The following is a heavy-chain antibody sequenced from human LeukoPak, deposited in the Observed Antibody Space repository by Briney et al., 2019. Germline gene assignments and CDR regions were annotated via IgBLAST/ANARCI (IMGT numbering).Heavy chain of an antibody. J-gene: IGHJ5*02. CDR1: GVSITTVDYY. V-gene: IGHV4-61*02. CDR3: ARESRTVEMGNSIHGHGFDP. D-gene: IGHD5-24*01. Sequence: SQTLSPTCTVSGVSITTVDYYRSAIWPPPGKGLEYIGGIYNIGSATYKPSPKSRVSISEETSTNQFSPKLNSVTAAETAVYYCARESRTVEMGNSIHGHGFDPWGQGTL. CDR2: IYNIGSA.